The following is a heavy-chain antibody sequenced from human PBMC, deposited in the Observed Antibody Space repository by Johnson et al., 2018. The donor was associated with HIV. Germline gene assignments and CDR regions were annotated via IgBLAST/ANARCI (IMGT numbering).Heavy chain of an antibody. CDR2: IYSGGDT. CDR3: TRVSSTSWALDI. V-gene: IGHV3-66*01. CDR1: GFTVRSNY. Sequence: VQLVESGGGVVQPGRSLRLSCAASGFTVRSNYMNWVRQAPGKGLEWVSVIYSGGDTYYSDSVMGRFTISRDTSKNTLYLQMNSLRGDDTAVYYCTRVSSTSWALDIWGQGTLVTVSS. J-gene: IGHJ3*02. D-gene: IGHD2-15*01.